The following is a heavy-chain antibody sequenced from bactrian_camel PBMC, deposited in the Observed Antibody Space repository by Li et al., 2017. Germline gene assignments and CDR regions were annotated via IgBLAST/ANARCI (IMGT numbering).Heavy chain of an antibody. CDR3: AYGDFMTCVPLSDWVRTEGPRLNY. J-gene: IGHJ4*01. Sequence: HVQLVESGGGSVQAGGALRLSCAASGDIAGGNCMGWIRQRPGKGREGIAGLVTGATTTWYAASVKGRFTISQDKNTLYLQMNSLKPEDTGMYYCAYGDFMTCVPLSDWVRTEGPRLNYPGQGTQVTVS. V-gene: IGHV3S1*01. CDR2: LVTGATTT. CDR1: GDIAGGNC. D-gene: IGHD5*01.